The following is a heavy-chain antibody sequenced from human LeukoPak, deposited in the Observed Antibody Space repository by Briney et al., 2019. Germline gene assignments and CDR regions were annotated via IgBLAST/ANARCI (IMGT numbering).Heavy chain of an antibody. D-gene: IGHD1-26*01. CDR2: INPSGGST. CDR3: AREPVGATTVPYYYYYMDV. Sequence: ASVKVSCKASGYTFTSYYMHWVRQAPGQGLEWMGIINPSGGSTSYAQKFQGRVTMTRDMSTSTVYMELRSLRSDDTAVYYCAREPVGATTVPYYYYYMDVWGKGTTVTVSS. V-gene: IGHV1-46*01. CDR1: GYTFTSYY. J-gene: IGHJ6*03.